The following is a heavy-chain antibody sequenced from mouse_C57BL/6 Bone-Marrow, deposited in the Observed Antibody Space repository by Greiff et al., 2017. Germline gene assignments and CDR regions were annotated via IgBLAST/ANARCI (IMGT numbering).Heavy chain of an antibody. Sequence: EVKLQESGPVLVKPGASVKMSCKASGYTFTDYYMNWVKQSHGKSLEWIGVINPYNGGTSYNQKFKGKATLTVDKSSSTAYMELNSLTSEDSAVYYCARNCFYAMDYWGQGTSVTVSS. D-gene: IGHD4-1*01. V-gene: IGHV1-19*01. CDR1: GYTFTDYY. CDR3: ARNCFYAMDY. J-gene: IGHJ4*01. CDR2: INPYNGGT.